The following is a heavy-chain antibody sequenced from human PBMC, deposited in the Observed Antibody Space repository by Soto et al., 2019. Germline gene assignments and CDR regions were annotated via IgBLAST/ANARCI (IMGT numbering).Heavy chain of an antibody. CDR3: ATPTVTHYYYGMDV. CDR1: GYSFTSYW. D-gene: IGHD4-17*01. CDR2: IDPSDSYT. V-gene: IGHV5-10-1*01. J-gene: IGHJ6*02. Sequence: PGESLKISCKGSGYSFTSYWISWVRQMPGKGLERMGRIDPSDSYTNYSPSFQGHVTISADKSISTAYLQWSSLKASDTAMYYCATPTVTHYYYGMDVWGQGTTVTVSS.